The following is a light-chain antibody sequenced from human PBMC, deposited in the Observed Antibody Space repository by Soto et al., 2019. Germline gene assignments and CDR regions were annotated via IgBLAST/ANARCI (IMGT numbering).Light chain of an antibody. CDR1: SSNIGSNY. CDR2: RNN. V-gene: IGLV1-47*01. Sequence: QSVLTQPPSASGTPGQRVTISCSGSSSNIGSNYVYWYQQLPGTAPKLLIDRNNQRPSGVPDRFSGSKSGTSASLAISGLRSEDDADYDCAAWDDSLSGVVFGGGTKLTVL. CDR3: AAWDDSLSGVV. J-gene: IGLJ2*01.